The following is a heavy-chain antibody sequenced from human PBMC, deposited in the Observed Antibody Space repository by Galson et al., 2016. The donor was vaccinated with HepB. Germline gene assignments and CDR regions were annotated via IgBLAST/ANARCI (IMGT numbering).Heavy chain of an antibody. D-gene: IGHD6-13*01. CDR3: AAPSTSWYNKWFDP. CDR1: GYTLTELT. J-gene: IGHJ5*02. CDR2: IDPADGET. Sequence: SVKVSCKVSGYTLTELTMHWVRQAPGKGLEWMGGIDPADGETIYAQNLQDRVTMTEDTSTDTAYMELSSLRPEDTAVYYCAAPSTSWYNKWFDPWGQGTLGTVSS. V-gene: IGHV1-24*01.